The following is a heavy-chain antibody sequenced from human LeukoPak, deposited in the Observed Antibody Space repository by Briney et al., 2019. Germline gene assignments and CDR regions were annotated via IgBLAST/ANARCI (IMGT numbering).Heavy chain of an antibody. J-gene: IGHJ4*02. CDR1: GFTFTGYY. D-gene: IGHD1-1*01. V-gene: IGHV1-2*02. CDR2: MSPKSGGT. CDR3: ARRTTYDGGIDY. Sequence: ASVKVSCKASGFTFTGYYMHWVRQAPGRGLEWMGWMSPKSGGTNYAEDFQGRVTMTSDTSISTAYMELRSLRSDDTAVYYCARRTTYDGGIDYWGQGTLVTVPS.